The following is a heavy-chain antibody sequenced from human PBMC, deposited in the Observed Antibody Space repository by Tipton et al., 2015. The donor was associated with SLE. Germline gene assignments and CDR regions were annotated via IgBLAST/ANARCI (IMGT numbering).Heavy chain of an antibody. D-gene: IGHD6-6*01. CDR2: ISWNSGTI. J-gene: IGHJ3*01. Sequence: SLRLSCAASGFTFADSAMHWVRHAPGKGLEWVSGISWNSGTIDYIDSVRGRFIISRDNAKNSLYLQMNSLRDEDTGLYYCAKDMGSTWKVSSAFVFWGQGTRVTVSS. CDR3: AKDMGSTWKVSSAFVF. V-gene: IGHV3-9*01. CDR1: GFTFADSA.